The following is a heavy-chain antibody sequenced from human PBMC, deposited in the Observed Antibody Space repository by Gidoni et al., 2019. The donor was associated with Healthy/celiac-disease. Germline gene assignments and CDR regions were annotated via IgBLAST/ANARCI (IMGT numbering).Heavy chain of an antibody. V-gene: IGHV1-69*01. CDR3: ARVRGGGKTGYYGMDV. D-gene: IGHD3-16*01. CDR2: IIPLFGTA. Sequence: QVQLVQSGAEVKKPGSSVKVSCKASGGTFSSYAISWVRQAPGQGLEWMGGIIPLFGTANYAQKFQGRVTITADESTSTAYMELSSLRSEDTAVYYCARVRGGGKTGYYGMDVWGQGTTVTVSS. CDR1: GGTFSSYA. J-gene: IGHJ6*02.